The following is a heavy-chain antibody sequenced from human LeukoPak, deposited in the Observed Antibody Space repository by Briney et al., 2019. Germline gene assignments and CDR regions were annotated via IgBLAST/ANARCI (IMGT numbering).Heavy chain of an antibody. CDR1: SYAFSSYG. J-gene: IGHJ4*02. CDR3: ARDAYGSGKGYFDY. CDR2: ISGYDGNT. D-gene: IGHD3-10*01. V-gene: IGHV1-18*01. Sequence: ASVTVSCKASSYAFSSYGFSWVRQAPGQGLEWMGWISGYDGNTKSVDKLQGRVTLTTDTSTSTAYLELRSLRSDDTGVYYCARDAYGSGKGYFDYWGQGTLVTVSS.